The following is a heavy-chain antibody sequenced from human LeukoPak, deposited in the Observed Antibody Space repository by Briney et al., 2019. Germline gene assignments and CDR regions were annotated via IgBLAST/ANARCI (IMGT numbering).Heavy chain of an antibody. CDR1: GYTFTSYG. CDR3: ARAPPEYHYDILTFDY. CDR2: ISAYNGNT. J-gene: IGHJ4*02. Sequence: ASVKVSCKASGYTFTSYGISWVRQAPGQGLEWMGWISAYNGNTNYAQKLQGRVTMTTDTSTSTAYMELRSLRSDDTAVYYCARAPPEYHYDILTFDYWGQGTLVTVSS. V-gene: IGHV1-18*01. D-gene: IGHD3-9*01.